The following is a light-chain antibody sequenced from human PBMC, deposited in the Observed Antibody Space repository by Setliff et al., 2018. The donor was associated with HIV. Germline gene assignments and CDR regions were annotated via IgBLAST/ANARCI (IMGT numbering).Light chain of an antibody. Sequence: QSVLTQPASVSGSPGQSITISCTGTSSDIGAYNYVSWYLHHPGKAPKLIIYDVSNRPSGVSNRFSGSKSGNTASLTISGLQAEDEADYYCSSYTSSSTLVFGTGTKGTVL. J-gene: IGLJ1*01. CDR3: SSYTSSSTLV. CDR1: SSDIGAYNY. V-gene: IGLV2-14*03. CDR2: DVS.